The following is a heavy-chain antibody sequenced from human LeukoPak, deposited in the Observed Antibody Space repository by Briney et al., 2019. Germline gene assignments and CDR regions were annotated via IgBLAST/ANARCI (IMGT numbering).Heavy chain of an antibody. D-gene: IGHD4-17*01. CDR1: GFTFSSYA. CDR3: ARSIYSGDYWVQFDP. Sequence: GGSLRLSCAASGFTFSSYAMHWVRQAPGKGLEYVSAISSNGGSTYYANSVKGRFTISRDNSKNTLYLQMGSLRAEDMAVYYCARSIYSGDYWVQFDPWGQGTLVTVSS. CDR2: ISSNGGST. V-gene: IGHV3-64*01. J-gene: IGHJ5*02.